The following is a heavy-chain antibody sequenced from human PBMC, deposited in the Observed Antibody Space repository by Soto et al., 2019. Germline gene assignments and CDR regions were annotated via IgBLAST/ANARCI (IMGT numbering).Heavy chain of an antibody. CDR1: GGSFSGYY. CDR2: INHSGST. J-gene: IGHJ1*01. Sequence: SETLSLTCAVYGGSFSGYYWSWIRQPPGKGLEWIGEINHSGSTNYNPSLKSRVTISVDTSKNQFSLKLSSVTAADTAVYYCARQYCSSTSCHIQHWGQGTLVTVSS. V-gene: IGHV4-34*01. CDR3: ARQYCSSTSCHIQH. D-gene: IGHD2-2*01.